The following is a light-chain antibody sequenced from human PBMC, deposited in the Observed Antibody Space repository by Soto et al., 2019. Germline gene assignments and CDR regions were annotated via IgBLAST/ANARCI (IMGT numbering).Light chain of an antibody. CDR1: LSVSVY. CDR3: HQRQYWPPIT. J-gene: IGKJ5*01. CDR2: DAS. V-gene: IGKV3-11*01. Sequence: VVLTQSPATLSLSPGERAPIYCRTSLSVSVYLDWYQQKPGQAPRLVISDASNRATGIPARFSVSGSGTDFTLTISSLEPEDFAVYYCHQRQYWPPITFGQGTRLEIK.